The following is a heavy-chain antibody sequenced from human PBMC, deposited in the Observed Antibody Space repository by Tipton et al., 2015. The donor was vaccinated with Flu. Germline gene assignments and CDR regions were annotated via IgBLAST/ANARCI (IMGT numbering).Heavy chain of an antibody. J-gene: IGHJ6*02. V-gene: IGHV4-59*01. CDR1: GGSISSYY. D-gene: IGHD3-3*01. CDR3: ARGGFPTLHREEWLLNYDYYYYGMGV. Sequence: TLSLTCTVSGGSISSYYWSWIRQPPGKGLEWIGCIYNSGSTNYKPSLKSRVTISVDTSKNQFSLKLSSVTAADTAVYYCARGGFPTLHREEWLLNYDYYYYGMGVWGQGTTVTVPS. CDR2: IYNSGST.